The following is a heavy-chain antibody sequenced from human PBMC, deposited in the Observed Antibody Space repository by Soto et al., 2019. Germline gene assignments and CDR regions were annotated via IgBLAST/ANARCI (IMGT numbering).Heavy chain of an antibody. D-gene: IGHD3-3*01. CDR3: ARVPDFWSAKWADV. Sequence: QVQLVESGGGVVQPGRSLRLSCAASGFTFSSYAMHWVRQAPGKGLEWVAVISYDGSNKYYADSVKGRFTISRDNSKNTLYLQMNSLRAEDTAVYYCARVPDFWSAKWADVWGQGTTVTVSS. CDR2: ISYDGSNK. J-gene: IGHJ6*02. CDR1: GFTFSSYA. V-gene: IGHV3-30-3*01.